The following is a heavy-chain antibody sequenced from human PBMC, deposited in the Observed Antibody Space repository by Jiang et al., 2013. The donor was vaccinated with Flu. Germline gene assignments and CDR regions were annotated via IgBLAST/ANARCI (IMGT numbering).Heavy chain of an antibody. CDR2: INAGNGNT. Sequence: GAEVKKPGASVKVSCKASGYTFTSYAMHWVRQAPGQRLEWMGWINAGNGNTKYSQKFQGRVTITRDTSASTAYMELSSLRSEDTAVYYCARENSSGYYYVSYYFDYWGQGTLVTVSS. V-gene: IGHV1-3*01. J-gene: IGHJ4*02. CDR1: GYTFTSYA. CDR3: ARENSSGYYYVSYYFDY. D-gene: IGHD3-22*01.